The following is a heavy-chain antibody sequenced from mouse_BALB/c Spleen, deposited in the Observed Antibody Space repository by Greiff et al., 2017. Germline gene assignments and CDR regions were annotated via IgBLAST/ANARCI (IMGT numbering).Heavy chain of an antibody. V-gene: IGHV1-39*01. D-gene: IGHD2-4*01. CDR3: ALIYYDYIYYAMDY. Sequence: VQLKQSGPELEKPGASVKISCKASGYSFTGYNMNWVKQSNGKSLEWIGNIDPYYGGTSYNQKFKGKATLTVDKSSSTAYMQLKSLTSEDSAVYYCALIYYDYIYYAMDYWGQGTSVTVSA. CDR2: IDPYYGGT. J-gene: IGHJ4*01. CDR1: GYSFTGYN.